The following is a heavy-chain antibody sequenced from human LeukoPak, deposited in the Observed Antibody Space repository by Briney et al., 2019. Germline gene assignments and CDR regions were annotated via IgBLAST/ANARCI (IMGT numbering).Heavy chain of an antibody. D-gene: IGHD3-10*01. CDR2: FYHSGST. CDR1: GYSISSGYY. CDR3: AVLLWFGEGFDP. Sequence: SETLSLTCAVSGYSISSGYYWGWIRQPPGKGLEWIGSFYHSGSTYYNPSLKSRVTISVDTSKNQFSLKLSSVTAADTAVYYCAVLLWFGEGFDPWGQGTLVTVSS. J-gene: IGHJ5*02. V-gene: IGHV4-38-2*01.